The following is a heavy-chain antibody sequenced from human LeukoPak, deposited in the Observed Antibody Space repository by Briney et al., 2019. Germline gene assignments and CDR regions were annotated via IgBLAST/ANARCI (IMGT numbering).Heavy chain of an antibody. CDR2: INPSGGST. D-gene: IGHD2-21*02. V-gene: IGHV1-46*01. J-gene: IGHJ6*04. CDR3: ASAYCGGDCYSPEEEYYYYGMDV. Sequence: ASVTVSFKASGYTFASYYMHWVRQPPGQGLEWMGVINPSGGSTSNAQKFQGRVTMTRDTSTSTVYMELSSLRSEDTAVYYCASAYCGGDCYSPEEEYYYYGMDVWGKGTTVTVSS. CDR1: GYTFASYY.